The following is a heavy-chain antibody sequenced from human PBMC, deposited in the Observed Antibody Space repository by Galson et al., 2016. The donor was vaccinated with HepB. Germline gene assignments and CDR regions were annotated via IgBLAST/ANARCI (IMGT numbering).Heavy chain of an antibody. J-gene: IGHJ5*02. CDR1: GFTFSSYN. V-gene: IGHV3-53*05. CDR3: ARVPTDVGTFWFDP. D-gene: IGHD4-17*01. Sequence: SLRLSCAASGFTFSSYNMNWVRQAPGKGLEWVCVIYNGGNTYYADSVRGRFTVSKDRSSNAVDLQMDRLRVDDTALYFCARVPTDVGTFWFDPLGQGTLVTVSS. CDR2: IYNGGNT.